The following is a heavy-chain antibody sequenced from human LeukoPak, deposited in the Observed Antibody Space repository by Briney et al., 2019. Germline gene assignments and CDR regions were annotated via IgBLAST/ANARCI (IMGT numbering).Heavy chain of an antibody. D-gene: IGHD3-10*01. J-gene: IGHJ3*01. CDR1: GFSFGGYG. CDR2: IRSKANGETT. Sequence: GGSLRLSCKGSGFSFGGYGLSWVRQAPGKGLEWVGFIRSKANGETTECAASLKDRFIISRDDSKTIVYLQINSLKTEDTAVYYCASPVATMGEAFDLWGQGTMVIVSS. V-gene: IGHV3-49*04. CDR3: ASPVATMGEAFDL.